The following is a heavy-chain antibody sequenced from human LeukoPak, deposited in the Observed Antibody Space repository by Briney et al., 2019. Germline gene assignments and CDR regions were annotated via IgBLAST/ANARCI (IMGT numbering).Heavy chain of an antibody. Sequence: GSLRLSCAASGFTFSSYEMNWVRQAPGKGLEWVSYISSSGSTIYYADSVKGRFTISRDNAKNSLYLQMNSLRAEDTAVYYCASGTGKAAEGYYMDVWGKGTTVTVS. J-gene: IGHJ6*03. CDR3: ASGTGKAAEGYYMDV. D-gene: IGHD1/OR15-1a*01. V-gene: IGHV3-48*03. CDR2: ISSSGSTI. CDR1: GFTFSSYE.